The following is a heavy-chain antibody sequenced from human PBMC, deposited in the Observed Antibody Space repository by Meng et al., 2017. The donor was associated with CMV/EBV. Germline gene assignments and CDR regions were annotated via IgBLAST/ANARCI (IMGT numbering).Heavy chain of an antibody. Sequence: GESLKISCAASGFTFSDYYMSWIRQAPGKGLEWVSYISSSGSTIYYADSVKGRFTISRDNAKNSLYLQMNSLRAEDTAVYYCARGPRRGYCSSTSCYTEMSTIPRGYYYYGMDVWGQGTTVTVSS. D-gene: IGHD2-2*02. V-gene: IGHV3-11*04. CDR2: ISSSGSTI. CDR1: GFTFSDYY. J-gene: IGHJ6*02. CDR3: ARGPRRGYCSSTSCYTEMSTIPRGYYYYGMDV.